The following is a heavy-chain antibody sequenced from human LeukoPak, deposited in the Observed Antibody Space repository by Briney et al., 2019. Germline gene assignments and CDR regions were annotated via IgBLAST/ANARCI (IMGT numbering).Heavy chain of an antibody. Sequence: SETLSLTCALSGGSIRGHYWSWSRQPPGKGLEWIGYIYYSGSTNYNPSLKSRVSISVDTSKNQFSLKLSSVTATDPAVYYCARTGATVTMLYPFDHWGQGTLVTVSS. CDR3: ARTGATVTMLYPFDH. CDR2: IYYSGST. D-gene: IGHD4-17*01. J-gene: IGHJ4*02. V-gene: IGHV4-59*11. CDR1: GGSIRGHY.